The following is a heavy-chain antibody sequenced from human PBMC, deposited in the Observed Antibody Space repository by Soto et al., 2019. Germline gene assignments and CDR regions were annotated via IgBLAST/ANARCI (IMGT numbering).Heavy chain of an antibody. J-gene: IGHJ6*02. V-gene: IGHV5-51*01. Sequence: PGESLKISCKGSGYSFTSYWIGWVRQMPGKGLEWMGIIYPGDSDTRYSPSFQGQVTISADKSISTAYLQWSSLKASETAMYYCARHTRGSGSYYGYGMDVWGQGTTVTVSS. CDR1: GYSFTSYW. CDR2: IYPGDSDT. CDR3: ARHTRGSGSYYGYGMDV. D-gene: IGHD3-10*01.